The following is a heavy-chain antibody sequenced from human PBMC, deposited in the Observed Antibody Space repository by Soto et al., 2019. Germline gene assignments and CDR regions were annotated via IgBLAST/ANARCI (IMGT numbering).Heavy chain of an antibody. V-gene: IGHV4-59*01. D-gene: IGHD6-13*01. CDR3: AAGEDSSRNLAPYYLDF. CDR1: GGSMRNYF. Sequence: GTLEVTCTVSGGSMRNYFGTGIRQPPGKGLEWIGYIHYSGTTSFFPSYNPSLRSRVTISEDTSKNQFSLKLLSVTTADTAVYFCAAGEDSSRNLAPYYLDFWGQGTLVTVSS. J-gene: IGHJ4*02. CDR2: IHYSGTT.